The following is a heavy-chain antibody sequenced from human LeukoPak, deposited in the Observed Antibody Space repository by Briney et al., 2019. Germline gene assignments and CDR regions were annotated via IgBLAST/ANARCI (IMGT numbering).Heavy chain of an antibody. J-gene: IGHJ6*02. Sequence: PSETPSLTCAVYGGSFSGYYWSWIRQPPGKGLEWIGEINHSGSTNYNPSLKSRVTISVDTSKNQFSLKLSSVTAADTAVYYCARGRVSGYSGMDVWGQGTTVTVSS. CDR2: INHSGST. D-gene: IGHD5-12*01. CDR3: ARGRVSGYSGMDV. V-gene: IGHV4-34*01. CDR1: GGSFSGYY.